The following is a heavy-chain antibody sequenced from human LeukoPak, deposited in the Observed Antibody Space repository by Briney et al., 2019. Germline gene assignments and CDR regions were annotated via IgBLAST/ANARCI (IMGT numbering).Heavy chain of an antibody. CDR2: IIPIFGTA. Sequence: ASVKVSCXASGGTFSSYAISWVRQARGQGLEWMGRIIPIFGTANYAQKFQGRVTITTDESTSTAYMELSSLRSEDTAVYYCARDLYSTTGDDAFDIWGQGTMVTVSS. J-gene: IGHJ3*02. CDR1: GGTFSSYA. D-gene: IGHD6-13*01. V-gene: IGHV1-69*05. CDR3: ARDLYSTTGDDAFDI.